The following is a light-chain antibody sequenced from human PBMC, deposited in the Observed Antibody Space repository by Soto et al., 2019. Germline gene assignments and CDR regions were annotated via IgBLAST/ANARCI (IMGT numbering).Light chain of an antibody. Sequence: QFVLTQPASVSGSPGQSITISCTGTSSDVGGYNYVSWYQQHPGKAPKLMIYDVSNRPSGVSTRFSGSKSGNTASLTISGLQDEDEADYYCSSYTSSSTPYVFGTGTKVTVL. CDR2: DVS. V-gene: IGLV2-14*01. CDR1: SSDVGGYNY. CDR3: SSYTSSSTPYV. J-gene: IGLJ1*01.